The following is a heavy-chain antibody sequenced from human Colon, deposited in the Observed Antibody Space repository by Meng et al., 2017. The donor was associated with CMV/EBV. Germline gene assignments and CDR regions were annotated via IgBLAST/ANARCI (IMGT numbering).Heavy chain of an antibody. Sequence: GGSLRLSCAASGFTFDDHAMHWVRQVPGKGPEWVAGITWNSETIAYGDSVKGRFTVSRDNAKTALYLQMNSLRSEDTALYYYAKDVGANFFYGLDVWGQGTTVTVSS. CDR3: AKDVGANFFYGLDV. CDR2: ITWNSETI. J-gene: IGHJ6*02. D-gene: IGHD1-26*01. V-gene: IGHV3-9*01. CDR1: GFTFDDHA.